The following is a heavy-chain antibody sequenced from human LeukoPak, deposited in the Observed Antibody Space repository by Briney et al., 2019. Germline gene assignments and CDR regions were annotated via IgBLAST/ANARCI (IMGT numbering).Heavy chain of an antibody. CDR2: ISYDGSNK. D-gene: IGHD6-13*01. V-gene: IGHV3-30-3*01. Sequence: PGRSQRLSCAASGFTFSSYAMHWVRQAPGKGLEWVAVISYDGSNKYYADSVKGRFTISRDNSKNTLYLQMNSLRAEDTAVYYCARVAAAVGIWGQGTLVTVSS. CDR1: GFTFSSYA. CDR3: ARVAAAVGI. J-gene: IGHJ4*02.